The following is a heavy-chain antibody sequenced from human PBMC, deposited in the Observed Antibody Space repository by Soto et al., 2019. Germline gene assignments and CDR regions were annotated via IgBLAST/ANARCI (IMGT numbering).Heavy chain of an antibody. D-gene: IGHD2-2*01. Sequence: PSETLSLTCTVSGGSISSGDYYWSWIRQPPGKGLEWIGYIYYSGSTYYNPSHKSRVTISVDTSKNQFSLKLSSVTAADTGVYYCAMVVPVPAANIGWFDPWGQGTLVTVSS. V-gene: IGHV4-30-4*01. CDR2: IYYSGST. CDR1: GGSISSGDYY. CDR3: AMVVPVPAANIGWFDP. J-gene: IGHJ5*02.